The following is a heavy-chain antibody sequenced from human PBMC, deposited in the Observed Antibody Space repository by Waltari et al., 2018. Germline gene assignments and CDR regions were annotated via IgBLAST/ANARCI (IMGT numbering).Heavy chain of an antibody. CDR1: GFTFDGYA. D-gene: IGHD1-26*01. V-gene: IGHV3-9*01. CDR3: AKDMGFSVGATDFDY. Sequence: EMQLVESGGGLVQPGRSLRLSCAASGFTFDGYAMHWVRQAPGKGLEWVSGVSWNSGSIGYADSVKGRFTISRDNAKNSLYLQMNSLRAEDTALYYCAKDMGFSVGATDFDYWGQGTLVTVSS. J-gene: IGHJ4*02. CDR2: VSWNSGSI.